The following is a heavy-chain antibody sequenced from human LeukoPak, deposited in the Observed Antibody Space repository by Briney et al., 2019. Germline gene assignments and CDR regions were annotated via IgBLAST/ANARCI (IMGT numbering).Heavy chain of an antibody. J-gene: IGHJ4*02. Sequence: GGSLRLSCAASEFTFSNYAMSWVRQAPGKGLEWVSAISGSGFSTYYADSVKGRFTISRDNSKNTLYLQMISLRAEDTAVYYCAKEGALYYFDYWGQGTLVTVSS. CDR1: EFTFSNYA. V-gene: IGHV3-23*01. CDR3: AKEGALYYFDY. CDR2: ISGSGFST.